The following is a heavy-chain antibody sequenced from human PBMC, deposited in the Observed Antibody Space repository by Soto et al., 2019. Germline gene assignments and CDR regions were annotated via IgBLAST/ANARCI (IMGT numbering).Heavy chain of an antibody. CDR3: ATPPGLYDSAPLAY. J-gene: IGHJ4*02. Sequence: VLQTTGKGLEWVGHVKSKTDGGTTDYAAPVKGRFTISRDDSENTVYLQMNSLKTEDTAVYYCATPPGLYDSAPLAYWGQGTLVTVSS. D-gene: IGHD3-22*01. CDR2: VKSKTDGGTT. V-gene: IGHV3-15*01.